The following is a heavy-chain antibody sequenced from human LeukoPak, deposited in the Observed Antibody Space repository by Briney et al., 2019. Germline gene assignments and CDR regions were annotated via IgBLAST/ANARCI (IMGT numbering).Heavy chain of an antibody. CDR3: ARGSGDYGDYGYFDY. V-gene: IGHV4-59*01. D-gene: IGHD4-17*01. CDR1: GDFMNGYY. CDR2: IYYSGST. Sequence: SETLSLTCSVSGDFMNGYYWSWIRQPPGKGLGWIGCIYYSGSTNYNPSLKSRVAISVDTSKNQFSLKLSFVTAADTAVHYCARGSGDYGDYGYFDYWGQGTLVTVSS. J-gene: IGHJ4*02.